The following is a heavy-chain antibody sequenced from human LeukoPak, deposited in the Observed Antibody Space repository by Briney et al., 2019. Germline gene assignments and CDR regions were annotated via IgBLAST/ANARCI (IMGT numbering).Heavy chain of an antibody. V-gene: IGHV4-59*08. CDR3: TRLLDNDSSGDPDTFDM. CDR2: IYYSGRT. CDR1: GRSITSHY. D-gene: IGHD3-22*01. J-gene: IGHJ3*02. Sequence: SETLSLTCTVSGRSITSHYWSWLRQATGKGLEWIGFIYYSGRTKYNPSLQSRVTISLDTSEKKFSLKVTSVTAADTAVYYCTRLLDNDSSGDPDTFDMWGEGTVVSVSS.